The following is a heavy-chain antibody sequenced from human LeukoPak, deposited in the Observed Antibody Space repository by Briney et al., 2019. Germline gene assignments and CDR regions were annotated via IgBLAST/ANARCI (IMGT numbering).Heavy chain of an antibody. CDR2: IYYSGST. V-gene: IGHV4-39*01. D-gene: IGHD2-15*01. Sequence: SETLSLTCTVSGGSISSSSYYWGWIRQPPGKGLEWIGSIYYSGSTYYNPSLKSRVTISVDTSKNQFSLKLSSVTAADTAVYYCARLRGSCYDYWGQGTLVTVSS. CDR1: GGSISSSSYY. J-gene: IGHJ4*02. CDR3: ARLRGSCYDY.